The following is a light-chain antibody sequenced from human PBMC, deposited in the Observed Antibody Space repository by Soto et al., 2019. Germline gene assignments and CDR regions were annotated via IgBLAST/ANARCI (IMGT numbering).Light chain of an antibody. CDR2: AAS. CDR1: QGISSY. V-gene: IGKV1-9*01. CDR3: AHCNTSRLT. Sequence: IQLTQSPSSLSASVGARVTVTCRASQGISSYLVWYQQKAGKAPKLLIFAASTLRCGVPSRFSGSGAATDYTHISSTLWRDEVSADSCAHCNTSRLTFGHGTRVDIK. J-gene: IGKJ3*01.